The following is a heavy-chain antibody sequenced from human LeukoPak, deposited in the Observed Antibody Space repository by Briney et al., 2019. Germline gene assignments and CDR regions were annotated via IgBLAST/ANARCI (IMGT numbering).Heavy chain of an antibody. CDR2: IKQDGSEK. Sequence: GGSLRLSCAASGFTFSSYWMSWVRQAPGKGLEWVANIKQDGSEKYYVDSVKGRFTISRDNSKNTLYLQMNSLRAEDTAVYYCARSIVVPARYYYYYMDVWGKGTTVTVSS. CDR3: ARSIVVPARYYYYYMDV. J-gene: IGHJ6*03. V-gene: IGHV3-7*01. CDR1: GFTFSSYW. D-gene: IGHD2-2*01.